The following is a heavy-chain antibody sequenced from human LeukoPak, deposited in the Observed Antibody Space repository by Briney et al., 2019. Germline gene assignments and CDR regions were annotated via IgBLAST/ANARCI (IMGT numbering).Heavy chain of an antibody. V-gene: IGHV3-48*01. CDR1: GFTFSSYS. J-gene: IGHJ4*02. CDR2: ISSSSSTI. D-gene: IGHD1-1*01. Sequence: GGSLRLSCAASGFTFSSYSMNWVRQAPGKGLEWVSYISSSSSTIYYADSVKGRFTISRDNAKNSLYLQMNSLRAEDSAVYYCARYCTFRTCSGTKFDSWGQGTLVTVSS. CDR3: ARYCTFRTCSGTKFDS.